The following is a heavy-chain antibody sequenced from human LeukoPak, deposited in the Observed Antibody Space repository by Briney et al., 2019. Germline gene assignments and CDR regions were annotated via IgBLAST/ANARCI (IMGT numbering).Heavy chain of an antibody. CDR3: AKEVGGRGLAYYYGMGV. Sequence: SQTLSLTCAISGDSVSSDNVAWNWIRQSPSRGLEWLGRTYYRSKWYGDYAPSVKGRITINADTSKNQFSLQVTSVIPEDTAVYYCAKEVGGRGLAYYYGMGVWGKGTTVTVSS. J-gene: IGHJ6*04. CDR1: GDSVSSDNVA. V-gene: IGHV6-1*01. D-gene: IGHD3-16*01. CDR2: TYYRSKWYG.